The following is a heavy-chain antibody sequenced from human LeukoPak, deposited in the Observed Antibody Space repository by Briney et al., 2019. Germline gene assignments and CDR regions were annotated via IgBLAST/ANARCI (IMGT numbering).Heavy chain of an antibody. Sequence: GGSLRLSCAASGFTFSSYDMQWVRQAPGKGLEYVSAISGNGGATYYANSVKGRFTISRDNSKNTLYLQMGSLRAEDMAVYYCARGGARYSGSYYNDYWGQGTLVTVSS. J-gene: IGHJ4*02. CDR1: GFTFSSYD. CDR3: ARGGARYSGSYYNDY. V-gene: IGHV3-64*01. D-gene: IGHD1-26*01. CDR2: ISGNGGAT.